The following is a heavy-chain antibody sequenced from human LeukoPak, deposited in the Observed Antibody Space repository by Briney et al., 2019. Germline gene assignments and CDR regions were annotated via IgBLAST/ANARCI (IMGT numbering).Heavy chain of an antibody. CDR2: ISYDGSNK. CDR3: ARAVGSTWSFDY. CDR1: GFTFSSYA. D-gene: IGHD6-13*01. V-gene: IGHV3-30*14. Sequence: HSGRSLRLSCAASGFTFSSYAMHWVRQAPGKGLEWVAVISYDGSNKYYADSVKGRFTISRDYSKNTLYLQMGSLRAEDMAIYYCARAVGSTWSFDYWGQGTLVTVSA. J-gene: IGHJ4*02.